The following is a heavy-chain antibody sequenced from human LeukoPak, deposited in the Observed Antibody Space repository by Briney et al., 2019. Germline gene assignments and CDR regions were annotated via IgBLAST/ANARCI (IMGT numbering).Heavy chain of an antibody. CDR3: ARTPYDYVWGSYRYGYFDY. V-gene: IGHV1-3*01. CDR1: GYTFTSYA. CDR2: INAGNGNT. J-gene: IGHJ4*02. D-gene: IGHD3-16*02. Sequence: ASVKVSCTASGYTFTSYAMHWVRQAPGQRLEWMGWINAGNGNTKYSQKFQGRVTITRDTSASTAYMELSSLRSEDTAVYYCARTPYDYVWGSYRYGYFDYWGQGTLVTVSS.